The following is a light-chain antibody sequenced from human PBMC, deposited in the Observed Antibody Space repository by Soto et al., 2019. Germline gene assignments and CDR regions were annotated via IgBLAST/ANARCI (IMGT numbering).Light chain of an antibody. V-gene: IGLV1-40*01. CDR3: QSYDSSLSGSV. Sequence: QSVLTQPPSVSGAPGQRVTISCTWSSSNIGAGYDVHWYQQLPGTAPKLLIYGNSNRPSGVPDRFSGSKSGTSASLAITGLQAADEADYYCQSYDSSLSGSVFGGGTKLTVL. J-gene: IGLJ2*01. CDR2: GNS. CDR1: SSNIGAGYD.